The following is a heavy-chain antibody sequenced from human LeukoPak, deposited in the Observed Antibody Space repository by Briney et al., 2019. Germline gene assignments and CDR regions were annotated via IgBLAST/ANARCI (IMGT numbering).Heavy chain of an antibody. D-gene: IGHD2/OR15-2a*01. CDR3: VSFYETY. V-gene: IGHV3-74*01. Sequence: HPGGSLRLSCAASGRYWMHWVRQAPGKGLVWVSHINSDGSWTSYADSVKGRFTISKDNAKNTVYLQMCNLRVEDTAVYYCVSFYETYWGRGTLVTVSS. J-gene: IGHJ4*02. CDR1: GRYW. CDR2: INSDGSWT.